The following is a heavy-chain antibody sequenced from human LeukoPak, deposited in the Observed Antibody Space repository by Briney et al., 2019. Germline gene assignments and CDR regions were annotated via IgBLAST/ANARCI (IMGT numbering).Heavy chain of an antibody. Sequence: KTSETLSLTCAFYGGSFSGYYGSWIRQSPGKGVEGIGEINHSGAIDYNTSLKRRVTISVDTSKNQFSLNLNSVTAADTAVYYCTRGGYGPGSHYRFWGQGTLVTVSS. CDR1: GGSFSGYY. V-gene: IGHV4-34*01. CDR2: INHSGAI. D-gene: IGHD3-10*01. J-gene: IGHJ4*02. CDR3: TRGGYGPGSHYRF.